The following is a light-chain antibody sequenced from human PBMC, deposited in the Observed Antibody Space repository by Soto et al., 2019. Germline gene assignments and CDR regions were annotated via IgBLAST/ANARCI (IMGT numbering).Light chain of an antibody. J-gene: IGKJ4*01. CDR2: GTS. V-gene: IGKV3-20*01. CDR3: QQYGSSPGST. Sequence: EIVLTQSPGTLSLSPGERATLSCRASQSVSSNYLAWYQQKPGQAPRLLIYGTSFRATGIPDRFGGSGSGTDFTLTISRLEPEDFAVYYCQQYGSSPGSTFGGGTKVDIK. CDR1: QSVSSNY.